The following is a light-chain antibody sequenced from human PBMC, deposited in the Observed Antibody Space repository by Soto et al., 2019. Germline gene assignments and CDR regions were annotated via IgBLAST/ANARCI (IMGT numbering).Light chain of an antibody. Sequence: QPASVSGSPGQSITISCTGTSSDVGSYNFVSWYQQHPGKAPKLMIYEVSKRPSGVSNRFSGSKSGNTASLTISGLQAEDEADYYCCSYAGSSTLVFGTGTKLTVL. CDR1: SSDVGSYNF. V-gene: IGLV2-23*02. CDR3: CSYAGSSTLV. CDR2: EVS. J-gene: IGLJ1*01.